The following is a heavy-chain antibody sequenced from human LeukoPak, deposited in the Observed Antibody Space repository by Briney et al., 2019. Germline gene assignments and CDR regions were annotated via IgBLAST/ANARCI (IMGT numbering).Heavy chain of an antibody. D-gene: IGHD5-18*01. Sequence: ASVRVSCKASGYTFTGYYMHWVRQAPGEGLEGMGWINPNRGGTNYAQKLQGRVTITRDTSISTVYMELSRLRSDDTAVYYCARGTAMDDFDYWGQGTLVTVSS. V-gene: IGHV1-2*02. CDR3: ARGTAMDDFDY. J-gene: IGHJ4*02. CDR1: GYTFTGYY. CDR2: INPNRGGT.